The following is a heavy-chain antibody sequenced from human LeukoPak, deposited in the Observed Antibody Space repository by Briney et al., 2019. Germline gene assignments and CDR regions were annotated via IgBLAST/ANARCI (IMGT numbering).Heavy chain of an antibody. Sequence: SETLSLTCSVSGDSFRSYYWSWIRQPPGKGLEWLGCIYSSGSTDYNPSLKSRVTLSVDTSESQFSLTLNSVTAADTAVYYCARRFSSTSGRWFGPWGQGTLVTVSS. CDR3: ARRFSSTSGRWFGP. J-gene: IGHJ5*02. CDR1: GDSFRSYY. V-gene: IGHV4-59*01. CDR2: IYSSGST. D-gene: IGHD6-19*01.